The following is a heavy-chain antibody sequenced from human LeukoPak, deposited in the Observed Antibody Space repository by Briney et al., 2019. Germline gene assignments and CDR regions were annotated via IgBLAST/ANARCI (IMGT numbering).Heavy chain of an antibody. CDR2: ISGGGERT. J-gene: IGHJ5*02. D-gene: IGHD6-19*01. CDR3: GKDGGQYSSGPEFDP. CDR1: GIVFSNTA. Sequence: GGSLRLSCAASGIVFSNTAMNWARQSPGRGLGWVSAISGGGERTFYADSVKGRFTIPRDNSKNMVYLQMNSLRADDTAIYYCGKDGGQYSSGPEFDPRGQGALVTVSS. V-gene: IGHV3-23*01.